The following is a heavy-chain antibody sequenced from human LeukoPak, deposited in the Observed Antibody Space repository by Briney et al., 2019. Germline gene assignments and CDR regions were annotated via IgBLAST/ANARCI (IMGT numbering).Heavy chain of an antibody. V-gene: IGHV1-2*02. CDR3: ARGSSSSWYGNYYYYMDV. CDR1: GYTFTGYY. CDR2: INPNSGGT. J-gene: IGHJ6*03. Sequence: ASVKVSCTASGYTFTGYYMHWVRQAPGQGLEWMGCINPNSGGTNYAQKFQGRVTMTRDTSISTAYMELSSLRSEDTAVYYCARGSSSSWYGNYYYYMDVWGKGTTVTISS. D-gene: IGHD6-13*01.